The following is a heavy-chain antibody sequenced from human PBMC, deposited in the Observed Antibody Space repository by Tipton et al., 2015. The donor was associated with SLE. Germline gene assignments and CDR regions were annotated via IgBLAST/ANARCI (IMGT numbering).Heavy chain of an antibody. V-gene: IGHV4-34*01. Sequence: TLSLTCAVYGGSFSGYYWTWIRQAPGKGLEWIGEINHSGSTNYNPSLKSRVTISVDTSKNQFSLKLSSVTAADTAVYYCARQGAVGGFDYWGQGTLVTVSS. D-gene: IGHD6-19*01. J-gene: IGHJ4*02. CDR2: INHSGST. CDR3: ARQGAVGGFDY. CDR1: GGSFSGYY.